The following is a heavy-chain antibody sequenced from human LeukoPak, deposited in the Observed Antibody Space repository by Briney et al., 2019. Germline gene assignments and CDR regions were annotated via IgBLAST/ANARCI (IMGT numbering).Heavy chain of an antibody. D-gene: IGHD1-1*01. CDR1: GFNFNKDA. CDR2: ISASGDNT. Sequence: QPGGSLRLSCSSSGFNFNKDAMTWLRQAPGKGLVWVAVISASGDNTDYADSVKGRFTISRDNSKNTLSLQMNSLRVEDTAVYYCAKVVGAGTTPPDYWGQGTLVTVSS. J-gene: IGHJ4*02. V-gene: IGHV3-23*01. CDR3: AKVVGAGTTPPDY.